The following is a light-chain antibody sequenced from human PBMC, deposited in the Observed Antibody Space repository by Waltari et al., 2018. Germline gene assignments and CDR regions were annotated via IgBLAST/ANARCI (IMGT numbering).Light chain of an antibody. Sequence: DIQMTQSPATLSASVGDSVTISCRASQRISSWLAWYQQKPGKAPKILIFKASFLESGVPSRFSGSGSGTEFSLTISSLQPEDFATYYFQQYDDFPFTFGQGTKVEVK. CDR1: QRISSW. CDR3: QQYDDFPFT. V-gene: IGKV1-5*03. CDR2: KAS. J-gene: IGKJ2*01.